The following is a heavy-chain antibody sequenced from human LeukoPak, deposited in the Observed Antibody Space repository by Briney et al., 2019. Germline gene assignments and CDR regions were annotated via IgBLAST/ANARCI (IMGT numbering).Heavy chain of an antibody. V-gene: IGHV7-4-1*04. J-gene: IGHJ3*02. CDR1: GYNFTTYA. D-gene: IGHD6-13*01. Sequence: ASVKVSCKASGYNFTTYAINWVRQAPGQGLEWMGWVNTNTGNPMYAQDFSGRFVFSLDTSVSMAYLQISSLKTEDTAVYYCARDLSSWTYDAFDTWGQGTLITVSS. CDR3: ARDLSSWTYDAFDT. CDR2: VNTNTGNP.